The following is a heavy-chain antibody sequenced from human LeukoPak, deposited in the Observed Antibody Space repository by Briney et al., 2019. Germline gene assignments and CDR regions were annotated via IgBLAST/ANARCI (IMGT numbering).Heavy chain of an antibody. D-gene: IGHD5-24*01. CDR3: ARSTDGSNGNYYSD. V-gene: IGHV1-46*01. CDR2: INPSTSST. J-gene: IGHJ6*02. Sequence: ASVKVSCKASGYTFSTYYMHWVRQAPGQGLEWMGIINPSTSSTTYAQKFQGRVTMTRDTSTSTVYMELNSLRSEDTAVYYCARSTDGSNGNYYSDWGQGTTVTVSS. CDR1: GYTFSTYY.